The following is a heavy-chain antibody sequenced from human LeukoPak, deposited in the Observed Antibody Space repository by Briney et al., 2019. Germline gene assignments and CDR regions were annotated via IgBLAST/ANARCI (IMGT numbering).Heavy chain of an antibody. J-gene: IGHJ4*02. CDR3: ARSERRPLRAAAGTPFDY. Sequence: ASVKVSCKASGGTFSSYAISWVRQAPGQGLEWMGWINPNSGDTNYAQKFQGRVIMTRDTSISTAYMELSRLRSDDTAVYYCARSERRPLRAAAGTPFDYWGQGTLVTVSS. CDR1: GGTFSSYA. CDR2: INPNSGDT. V-gene: IGHV1-2*02. D-gene: IGHD6-13*01.